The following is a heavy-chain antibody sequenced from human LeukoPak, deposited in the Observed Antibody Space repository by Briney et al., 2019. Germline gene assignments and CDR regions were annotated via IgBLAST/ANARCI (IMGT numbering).Heavy chain of an antibody. Sequence: SETLSLTCAVSGGSISSGGYSWSWIRQRPGKGLEWIGYIYHSGSTYYNPSLKSRVTISVDRSKNQFSLKLSSVTAADTAVYYCARVGGYAIDYWGQGTLVTVSS. CDR1: GGSISSGGYS. V-gene: IGHV4-30-2*01. D-gene: IGHD5-12*01. CDR3: ARVGGYAIDY. CDR2: IYHSGST. J-gene: IGHJ4*02.